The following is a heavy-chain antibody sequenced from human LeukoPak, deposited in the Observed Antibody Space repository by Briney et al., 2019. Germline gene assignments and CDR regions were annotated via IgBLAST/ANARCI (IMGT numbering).Heavy chain of an antibody. CDR2: SYYSGST. V-gene: IGHV4-39*01. CDR3: ARFSVIPDGYSLGWFDP. CDR1: GDSIISKIYY. Sequence: PSEALSLTCTVSGDSIISKIYYWGWIRQSPGKGLEWVGSSYYSGSTYYNPSLKSRVTISVDTSRNQFSLNLRSVAAADTALYYCARFSVIPDGYSLGWFDPWGQGTLVAVST. D-gene: IGHD5-24*01. J-gene: IGHJ5*02.